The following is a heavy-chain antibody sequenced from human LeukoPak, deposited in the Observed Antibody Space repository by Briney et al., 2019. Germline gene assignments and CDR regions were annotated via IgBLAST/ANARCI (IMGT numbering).Heavy chain of an antibody. CDR1: GGSISSYY. V-gene: IGHV4-4*07. Sequence: SETLSLTCTVSGGSISSYYWSWIRQPAGKGLEWIGRIYTSGSTNYNPSLKSRVTMSVDTSKNQFSLKLSSVTAADTAMYYCARHGYYYGSGSYLDYWGQGTLVTVSS. D-gene: IGHD3-10*01. CDR2: IYTSGST. J-gene: IGHJ4*02. CDR3: ARHGYYYGSGSYLDY.